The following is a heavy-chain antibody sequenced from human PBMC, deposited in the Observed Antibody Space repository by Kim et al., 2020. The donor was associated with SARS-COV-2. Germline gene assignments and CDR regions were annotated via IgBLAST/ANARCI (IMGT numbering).Heavy chain of an antibody. Sequence: GGSLRLSCAASGFTFSSYGMHWVRQAPGKGLVWVAVISYDGSNKYYADSVKGRFTISRDNSKNTLYLQMNSLRAEDTAVYYCAKVDGSGSYYNENWVNPWGQGTLVTVSS. CDR1: GFTFSSYG. V-gene: IGHV3-30*18. CDR2: ISYDGSNK. J-gene: IGHJ5*02. D-gene: IGHD3-10*01. CDR3: AKVDGSGSYYNENWVNP.